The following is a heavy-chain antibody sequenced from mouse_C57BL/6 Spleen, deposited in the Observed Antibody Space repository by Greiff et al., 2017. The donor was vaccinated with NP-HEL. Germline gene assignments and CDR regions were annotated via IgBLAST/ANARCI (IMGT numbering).Heavy chain of an antibody. Sequence: VHVKQSGPELVKPGASVKISCKASGYSFTGYYMNWVKQSPEKSLEWIGEINPSTGGTTYNQKFKAKATLTVDKSSSTAYMQLKSLTSEDSAVYYCARYDGYYRYAMDYWGQGTSVTVSS. J-gene: IGHJ4*01. CDR2: INPSTGGT. D-gene: IGHD2-3*01. CDR3: ARYDGYYRYAMDY. CDR1: GYSFTGYY. V-gene: IGHV1-42*01.